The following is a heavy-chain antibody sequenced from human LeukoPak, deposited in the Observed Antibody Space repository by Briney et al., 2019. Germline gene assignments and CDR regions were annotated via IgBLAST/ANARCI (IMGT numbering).Heavy chain of an antibody. CDR1: GYSFTTYW. CDR2: ISPGDSDT. Sequence: GQSLKISCQGYGYSFTTYWIGWVRQMPGKGLEWMGNISPGDSDTRYSPSFQGQVTISADKSVSTAYLQWSSLKASDTAMYYCARAAYGSGTYFTRSFDYWGQGTLVTVSS. V-gene: IGHV5-51*01. CDR3: ARAAYGSGTYFTRSFDY. D-gene: IGHD3-10*01. J-gene: IGHJ4*02.